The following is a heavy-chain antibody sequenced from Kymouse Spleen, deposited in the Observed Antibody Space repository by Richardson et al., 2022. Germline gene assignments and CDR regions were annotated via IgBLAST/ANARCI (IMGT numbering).Heavy chain of an antibody. CDR1: GGSFSGYY. D-gene: IGHD6-6*01. J-gene: IGHJ4*02. CDR3: ARGRSSSFPFDY. Sequence: QVQLQQWGAGLLKPSETLSLTCAVYGGSFSGYYWSWIRQPPGKGLEWIGEINHSGSTNYNPSLKSRVTISVDTSKNQFSLKLSSVTAADTAVYYCARGRSSSFPFDYWGQGTLVTVSS. V-gene: IGHV4-34*01. CDR2: INHSGST.